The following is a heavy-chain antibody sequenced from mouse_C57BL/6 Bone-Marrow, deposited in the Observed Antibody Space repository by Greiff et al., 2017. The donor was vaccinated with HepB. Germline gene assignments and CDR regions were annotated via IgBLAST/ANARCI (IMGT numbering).Heavy chain of an antibody. J-gene: IGHJ2*01. V-gene: IGHV14-4*01. D-gene: IGHD1-1*01. Sequence: VQLQQSGAELVRPGASVKLSCRASGFNIKDDYMHWVKQRPEQGLEWIGWIDPENGDTEYASKFQGKATITADTSSNTAYLQLSSLTSEDTAVYYCTTYYYGSSPDYWGQGTTLTVSS. CDR1: GFNIKDDY. CDR2: IDPENGDT. CDR3: TTYYYGSSPDY.